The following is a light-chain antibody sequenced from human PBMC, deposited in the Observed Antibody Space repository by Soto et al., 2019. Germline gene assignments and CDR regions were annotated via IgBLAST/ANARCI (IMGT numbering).Light chain of an antibody. J-gene: IGKJ4*01. CDR1: QGISSY. Sequence: DIQLTQSPSFLSASVGDRVTITCRASQGISSYLAWYQQKPGRAPKLLIYAASTLQSGLPSRFSGSGSGTEFTLTISSLQPEDFATYYCQQLNSYPQVTFGGGTKVEIK. CDR3: QQLNSYPQVT. V-gene: IGKV1-9*01. CDR2: AAS.